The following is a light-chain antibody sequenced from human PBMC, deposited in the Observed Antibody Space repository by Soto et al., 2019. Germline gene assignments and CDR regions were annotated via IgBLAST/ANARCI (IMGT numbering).Light chain of an antibody. J-gene: IGKJ2*01. V-gene: IGKV4-1*01. CDR2: WAS. CDR1: QSVLYSATNKNY. Sequence: DIVMTQSPDSLAVSLGEGATINCKSSQSVLYSATNKNYLAWYQQKPGQPPKLLIYWASTRESGVPDRFSGSGSGTDFTLTISSLKAEDVAVYHCQQYYDTPYTFGQGTKVEIK. CDR3: QQYYDTPYT.